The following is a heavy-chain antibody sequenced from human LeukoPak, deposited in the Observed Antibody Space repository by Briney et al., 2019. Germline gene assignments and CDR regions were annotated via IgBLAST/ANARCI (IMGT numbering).Heavy chain of an antibody. V-gene: IGHV4-34*01. CDR3: ATTRTNDGMDV. CDR2: INHSGST. Sequence: SETLSLTCAVYGGSFSGYYWSWIRQPPGKGLEWIGEINHSGSTNYNPSLKSRVTISVDTSKNQFSLKLSSVTAADTAVYYCATTRTNDGMDVWGQGTTVTVSS. J-gene: IGHJ6*02. D-gene: IGHD1-1*01. CDR1: GGSFSGYY.